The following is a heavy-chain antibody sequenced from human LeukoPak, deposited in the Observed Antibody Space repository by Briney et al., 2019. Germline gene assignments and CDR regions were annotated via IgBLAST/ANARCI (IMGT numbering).Heavy chain of an antibody. D-gene: IGHD6-25*01. J-gene: IGHJ4*02. Sequence: GGSLRPSWAASGFTFSSYNMNWFRQAPGKGLEWVSYISSSSDTIYYADSVKGRFTISRDNAKNSLYLQMNSLRAEDTAVYYCASSGGTGGYWGQGTLVTVSS. CDR2: ISSSSDTI. CDR3: ASSGGTGGY. CDR1: GFTFSSYN. V-gene: IGHV3-48*01.